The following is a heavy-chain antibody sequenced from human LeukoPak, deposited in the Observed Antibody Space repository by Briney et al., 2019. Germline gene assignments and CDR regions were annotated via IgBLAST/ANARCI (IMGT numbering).Heavy chain of an antibody. CDR3: TSLSLVGATYYFDY. V-gene: IGHV3-73*01. D-gene: IGHD1-26*01. CDR1: GFTFSGSA. CDR2: IRSKANSDAT. J-gene: IGHJ4*02. Sequence: AGSLSLSCAASGFTFSGSAMHWVRQAPGKGLEWVGSIRSKANSDATAYAASVKGRFTIYRDDLKNTAYLQMNGLKTEDTAVYYCTSLSLVGATYYFDYWGQGTLVTVSS.